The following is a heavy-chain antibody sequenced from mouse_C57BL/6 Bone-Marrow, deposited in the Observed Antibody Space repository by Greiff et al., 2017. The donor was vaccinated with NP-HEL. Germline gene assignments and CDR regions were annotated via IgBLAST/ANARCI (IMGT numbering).Heavy chain of an antibody. CDR2: IDPENGDT. J-gene: IGHJ2*01. CDR3: TRLRFDY. Sequence: VHVKQSGAELVRPGASVKLSCTASGFNIKDDYMHWVKQRPEQGLEWIGWIDPENGDTEYASKFQGKATITADTSSNTAYLQLSSLTSEDTAVYYCTRLRFDYWGQGTTLTVSS. V-gene: IGHV14-4*01. D-gene: IGHD2-2*01. CDR1: GFNIKDDY.